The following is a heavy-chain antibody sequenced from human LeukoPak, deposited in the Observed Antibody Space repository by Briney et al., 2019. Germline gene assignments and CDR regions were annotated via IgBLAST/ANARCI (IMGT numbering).Heavy chain of an antibody. CDR3: ARDPDSTHYNWFDP. V-gene: IGHV3-48*03. J-gene: IGHJ5*02. D-gene: IGHD3-22*01. Sequence: PGGSLRLSCAASGFTFSSYEMNWVRQAPGKGLEWVSYISSSGSTIYYADSVKGRFTISRDNAKNSLYLQMNSLRAEDTAVYYCARDPDSTHYNWFDPWGQGTLVTVSS. CDR2: ISSSGSTI. CDR1: GFTFSSYE.